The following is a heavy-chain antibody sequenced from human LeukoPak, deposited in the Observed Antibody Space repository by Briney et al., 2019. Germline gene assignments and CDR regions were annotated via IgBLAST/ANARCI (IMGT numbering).Heavy chain of an antibody. D-gene: IGHD6-6*01. CDR3: AKRPYSNSGAFDI. J-gene: IGHJ3*02. CDR2: ISGSGGST. V-gene: IGHV3-23*01. Sequence: GGSLRLSCAASGFTFSNYAVNWVRQAPGKGLEWVSAISGSGGSTYYADSVKGRFTISRDNSKNTLYLHMNSLRAEDAAVYYCAKRPYSNSGAFDIWGRGTMVTVSS. CDR1: GFTFSNYA.